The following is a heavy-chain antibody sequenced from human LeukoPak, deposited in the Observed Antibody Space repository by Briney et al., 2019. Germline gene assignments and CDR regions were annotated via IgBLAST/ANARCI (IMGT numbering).Heavy chain of an antibody. Sequence: GGSLRLSCAASGFTFSNYAMMWVRQAPGKRLEWISSITGSGDGTYYAGSVRGRFTISRDNSENTLYLQVNSLRVEDTAVYFCVKGFVHPTYYFDYWGQGTLVTVSS. D-gene: IGHD3-10*01. J-gene: IGHJ4*02. CDR3: VKGFVHPTYYFDY. V-gene: IGHV3-23*01. CDR2: ITGSGDGT. CDR1: GFTFSNYA.